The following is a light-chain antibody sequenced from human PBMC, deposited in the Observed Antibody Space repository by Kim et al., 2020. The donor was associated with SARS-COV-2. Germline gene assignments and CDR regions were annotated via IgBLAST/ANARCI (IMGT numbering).Light chain of an antibody. J-gene: IGLJ3*02. V-gene: IGLV4-69*01. CDR3: QTWGTGIWV. CDR1: SGHSSYA. CDR2: LNSDGSH. Sequence: QPVLTQSPSASASLGASVKLTCTLSSGHSSYAIAWYQQQPEKGPRYLMKLNSDGSHSKGDGIPDRFSGSSSGAERYLTISSLQSEDEADYYCQTWGTGIWVFGGGTQLTVL.